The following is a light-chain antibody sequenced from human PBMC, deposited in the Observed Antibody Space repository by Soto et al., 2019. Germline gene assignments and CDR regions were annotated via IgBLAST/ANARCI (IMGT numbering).Light chain of an antibody. CDR3: PQRESWPIT. CDR1: QSISSY. CDR2: DAS. Sequence: EIVLTQSPATLSLSRGERATLSCRASQSISSYLAWYQQKPGQAPRLLIHDASDRAAGIPARFSGSGSGTDFTLTISSLEPEDFAIYYCPQRESWPITFGHGTRLEIK. J-gene: IGKJ5*01. V-gene: IGKV3-11*01.